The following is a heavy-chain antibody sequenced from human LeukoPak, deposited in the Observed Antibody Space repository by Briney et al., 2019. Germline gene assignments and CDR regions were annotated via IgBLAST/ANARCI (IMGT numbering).Heavy chain of an antibody. V-gene: IGHV4-34*01. CDR3: ASLSYSSSDY. J-gene: IGHJ4*02. D-gene: IGHD6-19*01. CDR1: GGSFSGYY. CDR2: INHSGST. Sequence: PSETLSLTCAVYGGSFSGYYWSWIRQPPGKGLEWIGEINHSGSTNYNPSLKSRVTISVDTSKNQFSLKLSSVTAADTAVYDCASLSYSSSDYWGQGTLVTVSS.